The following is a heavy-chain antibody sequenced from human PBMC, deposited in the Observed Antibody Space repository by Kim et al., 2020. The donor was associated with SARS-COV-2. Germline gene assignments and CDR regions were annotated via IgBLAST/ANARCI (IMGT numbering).Heavy chain of an antibody. CDR3: ARDQWLVQDYYYGMDV. Sequence: QGRVTITADNSTSTAYMELSSLRSEDTAVYYCARDQWLVQDYYYGMDVWGQGTTVTVSS. D-gene: IGHD6-19*01. J-gene: IGHJ6*02. V-gene: IGHV1-69*04.